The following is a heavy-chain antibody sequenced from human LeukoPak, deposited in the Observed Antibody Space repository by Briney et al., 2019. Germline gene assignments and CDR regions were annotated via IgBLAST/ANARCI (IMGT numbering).Heavy chain of an antibody. J-gene: IGHJ4*02. D-gene: IGHD5-24*01. V-gene: IGHV1-24*01. CDR2: FDPEDGET. Sequence: ASVKVSCKVSGYTLTELSMHWVRQAPGKGLEWMGGFDPEDGETIYAQKFQGRVTMTEDTSTDTAYMELSSLRSEDTAVYYRATAVPGEMATIGIFDYWGQGTLVTVSS. CDR3: ATAVPGEMATIGIFDY. CDR1: GYTLTELS.